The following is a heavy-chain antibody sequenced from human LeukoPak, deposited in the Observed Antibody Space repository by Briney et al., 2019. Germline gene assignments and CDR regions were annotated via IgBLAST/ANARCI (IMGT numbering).Heavy chain of an antibody. Sequence: GGSLRLSCAASGFTFSSYTMHWVRQAPGKGLEWVALISYDGSNRYYSDSVKGRSTISRDNSKSTLYLQMNSLRVEDTAVYYCARVGRVWQPLVYFFAYWGQGTLVTVSS. J-gene: IGHJ4*02. CDR2: ISYDGSNR. D-gene: IGHD5-12*01. CDR1: GFTFSSYT. V-gene: IGHV3-30*01. CDR3: ARVGRVWQPLVYFFAY.